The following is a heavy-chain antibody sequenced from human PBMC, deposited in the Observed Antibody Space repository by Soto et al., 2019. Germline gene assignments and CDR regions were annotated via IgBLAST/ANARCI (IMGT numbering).Heavy chain of an antibody. CDR1: GFIFSRYK. V-gene: IGHV5-51*01. Sequence: GETLKISCEGSGFIFSRYKIGWVRQMPGKGLEWMGIINPGNSDTTYSPSFQGQVTISADNSINTAYLQWSSLRASDTAMYYCMRSYGDSYYFYYGMDVWGQGTTVTVSS. CDR3: MRSYGDSYYFYYGMDV. J-gene: IGHJ6*02. D-gene: IGHD2-21*02. CDR2: INPGNSDT.